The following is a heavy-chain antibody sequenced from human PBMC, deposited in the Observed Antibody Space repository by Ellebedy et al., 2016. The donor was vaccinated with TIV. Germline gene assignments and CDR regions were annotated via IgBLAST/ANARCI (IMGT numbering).Heavy chain of an antibody. CDR2: IYTSGST. V-gene: IGHV4-59*10. J-gene: IGHJ6*02. Sequence: SETLSLTXAVYGGSFSGYYWSWIRQPAGKGLEWIGRIYTSGSTNYNPSLKSRVTMSVDTSKNQFSLKLSSVTAADTAVYYCARGDLQDYGSDYYYGMDVWGQGTTVTVSS. D-gene: IGHD4-17*01. CDR3: ARGDLQDYGSDYYYGMDV. CDR1: GGSFSGYY.